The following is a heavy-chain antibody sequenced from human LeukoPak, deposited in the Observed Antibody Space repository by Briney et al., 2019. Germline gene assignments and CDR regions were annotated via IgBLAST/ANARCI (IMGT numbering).Heavy chain of an antibody. CDR3: ARVLSIVFHYDY. J-gene: IGHJ4*02. D-gene: IGHD3-16*02. CDR1: GVTYRRLV. V-gene: IGHV3-23*01. CDR2: ISGIGDAT. Sequence: TGGSLRLSRTASGVTYRRLVMQGVRDAPGKGGEGFSGISGIGDATYYADSLRGRFTVSRHNSKNTLYLQISSLRAEHTALYFCARVLSIVFHYDYWGPGPLVTVSS.